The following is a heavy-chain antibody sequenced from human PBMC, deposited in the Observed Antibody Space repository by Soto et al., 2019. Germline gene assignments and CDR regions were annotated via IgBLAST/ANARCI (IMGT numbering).Heavy chain of an antibody. Sequence: QVQLQESGPGLVKPSETLSLTCTVSGGSISSYYWSWIRQPPGKGLEWIGYIYYSGSTNYNPSLKSRVTISVDTSKNQFSLKLSSVTAADTAVYYCAREAKLSSSSRGDAFDIWGQGTMVTVSS. CDR1: GGSISSYY. CDR3: AREAKLSSSSRGDAFDI. V-gene: IGHV4-59*01. D-gene: IGHD6-6*01. CDR2: IYYSGST. J-gene: IGHJ3*02.